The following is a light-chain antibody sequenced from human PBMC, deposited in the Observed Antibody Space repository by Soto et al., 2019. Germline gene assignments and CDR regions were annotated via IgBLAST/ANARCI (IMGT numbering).Light chain of an antibody. CDR3: TSYTTTGTYV. Sequence: QSVLTQPASVSGSPGQSITISCTGASSDLGDYNYVSWYQQHPGKAPKLMIYDVSSRPSGVSDRFSGSKSGNTASLTISGLQAEDEADYCCTSYTTTGTYVFATGTKVTVL. CDR1: SSDLGDYNY. CDR2: DVS. V-gene: IGLV2-14*03. J-gene: IGLJ1*01.